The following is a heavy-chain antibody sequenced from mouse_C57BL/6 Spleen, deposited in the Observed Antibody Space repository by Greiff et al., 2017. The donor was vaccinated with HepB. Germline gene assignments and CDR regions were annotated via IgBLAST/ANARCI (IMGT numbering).Heavy chain of an antibody. D-gene: IGHD2-3*01. J-gene: IGHJ2*01. CDR2: ISNGGGRT. Sequence: EVQLEQSGGGLVQPGGSLKLSCAASGFTFSDYYMYWVRQTPEKRLEWVAYISNGGGRTYYPDTVKGRFTISRDNAKNTLYLQMSSLKSEDTAMYYCARHDDGTFDYWGQGTTLTVSS. CDR3: ARHDDGTFDY. V-gene: IGHV5-12*01. CDR1: GFTFSDYY.